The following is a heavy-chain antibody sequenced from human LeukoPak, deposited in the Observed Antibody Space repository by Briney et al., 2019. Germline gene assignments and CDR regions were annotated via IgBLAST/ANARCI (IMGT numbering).Heavy chain of an antibody. Sequence: GGSLRLSCAASGFTVSSNYMSWVRQAPGKGLEWVSVIYSGGSTYYADSVKGRFTISRDNSKNTLYLQVNSLRAEDTAVYYCAREAPFYCSSTSCYGGGWFDPWGQGTLVTVSS. D-gene: IGHD2-2*01. CDR3: AREAPFYCSSTSCYGGGWFDP. J-gene: IGHJ5*02. V-gene: IGHV3-66*02. CDR1: GFTVSSNY. CDR2: IYSGGST.